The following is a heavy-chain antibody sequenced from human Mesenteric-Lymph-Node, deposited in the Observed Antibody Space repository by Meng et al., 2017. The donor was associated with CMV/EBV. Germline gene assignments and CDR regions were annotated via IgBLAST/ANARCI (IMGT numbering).Heavy chain of an antibody. CDR2: INSDGSST. V-gene: IGHV3-74*01. CDR3: ARQLRFLDGYFDY. D-gene: IGHD3-3*01. Sequence: GGSLRLSCAASGFTFSSYWMHWVRQAPGKGLVWVSRINSDGSSTSYADSVKGRFTISRDNAKNSLYLQMNSLRAEDTAVYYCARQLRFLDGYFDYWGQGTLVTVSS. J-gene: IGHJ4*02. CDR1: GFTFSSYW.